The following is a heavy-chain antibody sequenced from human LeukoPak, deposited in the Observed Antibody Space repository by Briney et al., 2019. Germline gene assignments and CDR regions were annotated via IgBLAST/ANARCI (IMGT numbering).Heavy chain of an antibody. Sequence: PSETLSLTCIVSGGSISSYYWSWIRQPAGKGLEWIGRIYTSGSTNDNPSLKSRVTMSVDTSKNQFSLKLSSVTAADTAVYYCARVNRNDYDSSGYYSSYYYYYMDVWGKGTTSPSP. CDR2: IYTSGST. CDR1: GGSISSYY. V-gene: IGHV4-4*07. D-gene: IGHD3-22*01. J-gene: IGHJ6*03. CDR3: ARVNRNDYDSSGYYSSYYYYYMDV.